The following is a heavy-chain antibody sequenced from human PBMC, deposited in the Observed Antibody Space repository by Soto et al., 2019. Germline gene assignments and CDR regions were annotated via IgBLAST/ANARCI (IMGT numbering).Heavy chain of an antibody. J-gene: IGHJ6*02. Sequence: GGSLRLSCAASGFTFSSYGMHWVRQAPGKGLEWVAVIWYDGSNKYYADSVKGRFTISRDNSKNTLYLQMNSLRAEDTAVYYCARDRAAAGRSRPSSSYGMDVWGQGTTVTVSS. V-gene: IGHV3-33*01. D-gene: IGHD6-13*01. CDR1: GFTFSSYG. CDR3: ARDRAAAGRSRPSSSYGMDV. CDR2: IWYDGSNK.